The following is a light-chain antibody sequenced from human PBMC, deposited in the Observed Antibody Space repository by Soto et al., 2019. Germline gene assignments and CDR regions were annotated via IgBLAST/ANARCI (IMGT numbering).Light chain of an antibody. CDR3: QQYGTPLFT. J-gene: IGKJ3*01. CDR1: QSVTNNF. Sequence: IVLTQSPGTLSLSPGERATLSCGASQSVTNNFLAWYQQNPGQAPRRLIYGASSRATGVPDRFSGSGSGTDFTLTISRLEPGDFAVYYCQQYGTPLFTFGPGTKVDIK. CDR2: GAS. V-gene: IGKV3-20*01.